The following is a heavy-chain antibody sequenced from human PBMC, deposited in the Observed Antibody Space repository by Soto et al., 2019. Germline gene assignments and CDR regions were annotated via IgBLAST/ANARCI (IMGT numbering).Heavy chain of an antibody. Sequence: GGSLRLSCVASGFKFSSYALTWVRQAPGKGLEWVSVISVSGANTYYADSVKGRFTISRDNSKNTLYLQMSSLRAEDTAVYYCVKDRWIDYWGQGTLVTVSS. CDR3: VKDRWIDY. J-gene: IGHJ4*02. V-gene: IGHV3-23*01. CDR2: ISVSGANT. D-gene: IGHD3-16*02. CDR1: GFKFSSYA.